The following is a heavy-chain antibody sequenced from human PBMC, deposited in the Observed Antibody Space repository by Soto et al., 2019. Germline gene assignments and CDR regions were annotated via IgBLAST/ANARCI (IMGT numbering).Heavy chain of an antibody. J-gene: IGHJ3*02. CDR2: ISAYNGNT. V-gene: IGHV1-18*01. CDR3: ARVRTLTAAAKRGAFNI. Sequence: CKASGYTFTSYGISWVRQAPGQGLEGMGWISAYNGNTNYAQKLQGRVTMTTDTSTSTAYMELRSPRSDDTAMYYCARVRTLTAAAKRGAFNIWGQGTMVTVSS. D-gene: IGHD6-13*01. CDR1: GYTFTSYG.